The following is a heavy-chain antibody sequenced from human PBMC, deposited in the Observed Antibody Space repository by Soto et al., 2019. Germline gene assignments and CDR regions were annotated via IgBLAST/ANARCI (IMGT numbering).Heavy chain of an antibody. V-gene: IGHV1-69*13. CDR3: ATTKTNWSGYGY. Sequence: SVKVSCKASGGTFSSYAISWVRQAPGQGLEWMGGIIPIFGTANYAQKFQGRVTITADESTSTAYMELSSLRSEDTAVYYCATTKTNWSGYGYWGQGTLLTVSS. CDR2: IIPIFGTA. CDR1: GGTFSSYA. D-gene: IGHD3-3*01. J-gene: IGHJ4*02.